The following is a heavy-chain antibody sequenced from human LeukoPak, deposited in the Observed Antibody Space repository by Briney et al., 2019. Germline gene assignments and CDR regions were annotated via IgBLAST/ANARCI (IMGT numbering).Heavy chain of an antibody. CDR1: GFTMSSLH. D-gene: IGHD5-24*01. CDR2: MRGVGSTI. V-gene: IGHV3-48*03. CDR3: ATVSRDGFNHNWYDL. J-gene: IGHJ5*02. Sequence: GGSLRLSCVASGFTMSSLHMAWVRQAPGKGLEWVSYMRGVGSTIHYADSVKGRFTISRDDAKNSLYLQMNRLRDADTAFYYCATVSRDGFNHNWYDLWGQGTLVTVSS.